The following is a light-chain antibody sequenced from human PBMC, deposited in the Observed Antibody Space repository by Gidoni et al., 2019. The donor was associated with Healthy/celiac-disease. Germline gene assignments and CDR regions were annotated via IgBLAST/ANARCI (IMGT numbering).Light chain of an antibody. CDR2: ENN. CDR3: GTWDSSLSGGV. CDR1: SSNIVNNY. V-gene: IGLV1-51*02. Sequence: QSVLTQPPSVSAAPGQKVTISCSGSSSNIVNNYLSWYQQLPGTAPNRLIYENNKRPSGSPDRFSGSKSGTSATLGTTGLQTGDEADYYCGTWDSSLSGGVFGGGTKLTVL. J-gene: IGLJ2*01.